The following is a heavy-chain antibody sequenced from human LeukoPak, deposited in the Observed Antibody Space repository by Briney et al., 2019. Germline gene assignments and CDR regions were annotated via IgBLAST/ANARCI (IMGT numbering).Heavy chain of an antibody. CDR3: ARGGIPHYSDNTGYFFGQF. Sequence: PGGSLRLSCRTSGFTFRTYAMTWVRLAPGKGLEWLSFISISGSSRHYADSVKGRFTISRDNAENSVYLQMNSLRTGDTAVYYCARGGIPHYSDNTGYFFGQFWGQGTRVTVSS. J-gene: IGHJ4*02. CDR1: GFTFRTYA. V-gene: IGHV3-48*04. CDR2: ISISGSSR. D-gene: IGHD3-22*01.